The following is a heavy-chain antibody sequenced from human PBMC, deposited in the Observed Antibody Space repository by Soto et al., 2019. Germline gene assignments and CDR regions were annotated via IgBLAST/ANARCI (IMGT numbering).Heavy chain of an antibody. D-gene: IGHD3-9*01. CDR1: GFTFGDYA. J-gene: IGHJ4*02. CDR3: TRDSPPGYDILTGYDY. V-gene: IGHV3-49*04. CDR2: IRSKAYGGTT. Sequence: EVQLVESGGGLVQPGRSLRLSCTVSGFTFGDYAMSWVRQAPGKGLEWVGFIRSKAYGGTTEYAASVKGRFTISRDDSKSIAYLQMNSLKTEDTAVYFCTRDSPPGYDILTGYDYWGQGTLVTVSS.